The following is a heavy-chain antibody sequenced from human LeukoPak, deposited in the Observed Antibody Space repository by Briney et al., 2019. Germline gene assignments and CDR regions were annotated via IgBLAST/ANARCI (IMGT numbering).Heavy chain of an antibody. D-gene: IGHD6-6*01. CDR3: VCGSSGGIDY. CDR1: GFTFSSYA. Sequence: GGSLRLSCAASGFTFSSYAMSWVRQAPGKGLVWVSRINTDGSSTSYADSVKGRFTISRDNAKNTLYLQMNSLRAEDTAVYYCVCGSSGGIDYWGQGTLVTVSS. V-gene: IGHV3-74*01. J-gene: IGHJ4*02. CDR2: INTDGSST.